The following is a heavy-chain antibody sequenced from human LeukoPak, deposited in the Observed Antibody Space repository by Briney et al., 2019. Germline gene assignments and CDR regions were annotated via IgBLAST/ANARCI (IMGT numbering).Heavy chain of an antibody. CDR3: ARDEPYYYYGMDV. Sequence: VKVSCKASGGTFSSYAISWVRQAPGQGLEWMGRIIPILGIANYAQKFQGRVTITADKSTSTAYMELSSLRSEDTAVYYCARDEPYYYYGMDVWGQGTTVTVSS. D-gene: IGHD1-14*01. CDR2: IIPILGIA. CDR1: GGTFSSYA. J-gene: IGHJ6*02. V-gene: IGHV1-69*10.